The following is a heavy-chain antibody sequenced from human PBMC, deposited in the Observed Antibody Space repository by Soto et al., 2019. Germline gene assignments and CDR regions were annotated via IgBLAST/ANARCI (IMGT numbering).Heavy chain of an antibody. CDR3: AGASRGFSGYDPYDVMDL. D-gene: IGHD5-12*01. Sequence: SETLSLTCTVSGVSISSADYYCSWVRQPPWKGLDWIGYIYYSGNTYYNPSLKSRVIVSVDTSKNQFSLKLSSVTAADTAVYYCAGASRGFSGYDPYDVMDLWGQGTPVTVS. CDR2: IYYSGNT. J-gene: IGHJ6*01. CDR1: GVSISSADYY. V-gene: IGHV4-31*03.